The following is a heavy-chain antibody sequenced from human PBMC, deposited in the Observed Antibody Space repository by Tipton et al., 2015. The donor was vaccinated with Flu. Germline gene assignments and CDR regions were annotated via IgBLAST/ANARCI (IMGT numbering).Heavy chain of an antibody. Sequence: TLSLTCAVSGYSISSRHYWGWIRQPPGKGLEWIGTFLHSGTTYYNSSPKSRATMSVDTSKNQFSLNLTSVTAADSGVYYCARIRVHVNWIDPWGQGTQVIVSS. V-gene: IGHV4-38-2*01. D-gene: IGHD1-1*01. CDR2: FLHSGTT. CDR3: ARIRVHVNWIDP. CDR1: GYSISSRHY. J-gene: IGHJ5*02.